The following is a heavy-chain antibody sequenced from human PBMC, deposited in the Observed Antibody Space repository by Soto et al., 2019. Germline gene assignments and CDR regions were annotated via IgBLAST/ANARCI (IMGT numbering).Heavy chain of an antibody. CDR1: GGTFSSYA. V-gene: IGHV1-69*13. CDR2: IIPIFGTA. D-gene: IGHD1-26*01. Sequence: SVKVSCKASGGTFSSYAISWVRQAPGQGLEWMGGIIPIFGTANYAQKFQGRVTITADESTSTAYMELSSLRSEDTAVYYCARDRIVGATTSWFDPWGQGTLVTVSS. CDR3: ARDRIVGATTSWFDP. J-gene: IGHJ5*02.